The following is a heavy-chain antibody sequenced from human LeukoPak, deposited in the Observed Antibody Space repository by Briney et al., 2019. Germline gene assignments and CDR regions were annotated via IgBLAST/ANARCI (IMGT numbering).Heavy chain of an antibody. V-gene: IGHV3-48*04. Sequence: PGGSLRLSCAASGFTFSSYSVNWVRQAPGEGLEWVSYISSSSSTIYYADSVKGRFTISRDNAKNSLYLQMNSLRAEDTAVYYCARGGTSFDYWGQGTLVTVSS. CDR3: ARGGTSFDY. CDR1: GFTFSSYS. CDR2: ISSSSSTI. J-gene: IGHJ4*02. D-gene: IGHD3-16*01.